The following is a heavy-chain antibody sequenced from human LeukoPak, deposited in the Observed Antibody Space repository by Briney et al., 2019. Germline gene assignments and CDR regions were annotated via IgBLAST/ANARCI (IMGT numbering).Heavy chain of an antibody. CDR1: GYTFTSYG. CDR3: ARAVVAATYYYYYYMDV. Sequence: ASVKVSCKASGYTFTSYGISWVRQAPGQGLEWMGWISAYNGNTNYAQKLQGRVTMTTDTSTSTAYMELRSLRSDDTAVYNCARAVVAATYYYYYYMDVWGKGTTVTVSS. CDR2: ISAYNGNT. J-gene: IGHJ6*03. V-gene: IGHV1-18*01. D-gene: IGHD2-15*01.